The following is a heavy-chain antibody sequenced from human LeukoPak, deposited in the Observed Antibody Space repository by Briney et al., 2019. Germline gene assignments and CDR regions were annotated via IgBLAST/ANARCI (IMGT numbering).Heavy chain of an antibody. CDR1: GFTFSSYG. V-gene: IGHV3-30*18. CDR3: GKGSTMVVVVASTQFDP. D-gene: IGHD2-15*01. Sequence: GRSLRLSCAASGFTFSSYGMHWVRQAPGKGLEWVAVISYDGSNKYYADSVKCRFTISRDNSKNTLYPKMNSLRAEDTPVYYRGKGSTMVVVVASTQFDPWGQGTLVTVSS. CDR2: ISYDGSNK. J-gene: IGHJ5*02.